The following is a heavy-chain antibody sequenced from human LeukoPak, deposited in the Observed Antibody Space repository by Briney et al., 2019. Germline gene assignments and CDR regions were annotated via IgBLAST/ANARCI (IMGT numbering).Heavy chain of an antibody. V-gene: IGHV1-18*01. D-gene: IGHD3-10*01. CDR3: ARVGTETMVRGVISDY. Sequence: ASVKVSCKASGYTFTSYGISWVRQAPGQGLEWMGWISAYNGNTNYAQKLQGRVTMTTDTSTSTAYMELRSLRSDDTAVYYCARVGTETMVRGVISDYWGQGTLVTVSS. CDR1: GYTFTSYG. CDR2: ISAYNGNT. J-gene: IGHJ4*02.